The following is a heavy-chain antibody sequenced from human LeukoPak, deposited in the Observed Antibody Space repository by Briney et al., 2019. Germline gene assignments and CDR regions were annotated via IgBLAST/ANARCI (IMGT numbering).Heavy chain of an antibody. CDR2: ISWDGGST. J-gene: IGHJ6*03. D-gene: IGHD5-12*01. V-gene: IGHV3-43*01. CDR1: GFTFDDYT. CDR3: AKDIGGVRLHYYYYYMDV. Sequence: GGSLRLSCAASGFTFDDYTMHCVPQAPGKGLECVFLISWDGGSTYYAESVKGRFTISRDNSKNSLYLQMNSLRTEDTALYYCAKDIGGVRLHYYYYYMDVWGKGATVTVSS.